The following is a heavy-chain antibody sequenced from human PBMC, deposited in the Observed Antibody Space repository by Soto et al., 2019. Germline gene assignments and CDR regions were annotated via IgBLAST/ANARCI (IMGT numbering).Heavy chain of an antibody. CDR1: GFSLSTSGVG. V-gene: IGHV2-5*02. CDR2: IYWDDDK. CDR3: ARPSGSRSFDS. J-gene: IGHJ4*02. Sequence: QITLKESGPTLVKPTQTLTLTCTFSGFSLSTSGVGVGWIRQPPGNALEWLALIYWDDDKRYSPYLKSRLTITKHTSKNQVVLTMTNMDPVDTATYYCARPSGSRSFDSWGQGTLVTVSS. D-gene: IGHD1-26*01.